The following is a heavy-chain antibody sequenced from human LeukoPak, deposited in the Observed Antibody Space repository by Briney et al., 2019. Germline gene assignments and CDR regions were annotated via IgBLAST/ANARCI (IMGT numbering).Heavy chain of an antibody. CDR1: GFTVNSNY. V-gene: IGHV3-53*01. D-gene: IGHD1-26*01. J-gene: IGHJ4*02. Sequence: GGSLRLSCAASGFTVNSNYMSWVRQAPGKGLEWVSVIYSGGSTYYADSVKGRFTISRDNSKNTLYLQMNSLRAEDTAVYYCARDRSGSYFDYWGQGTLVTVSS. CDR3: ARDRSGSYFDY. CDR2: IYSGGST.